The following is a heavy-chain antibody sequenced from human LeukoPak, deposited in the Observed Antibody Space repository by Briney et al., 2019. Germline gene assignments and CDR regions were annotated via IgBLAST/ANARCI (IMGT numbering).Heavy chain of an antibody. Sequence: GGSLRLSCAASGFTFGDTWMNWVRQVPGQGLEWVANIKQDGSEKFYVASVEGRFTISRDNGKSSLYLQMNSLRAEDTALYYCATSYDMGWLIGYWGQGTLVTVSS. CDR1: GFTFGDTW. CDR2: IKQDGSEK. J-gene: IGHJ4*02. CDR3: ATSYDMGWLIGY. V-gene: IGHV3-7*03. D-gene: IGHD3/OR15-3a*01.